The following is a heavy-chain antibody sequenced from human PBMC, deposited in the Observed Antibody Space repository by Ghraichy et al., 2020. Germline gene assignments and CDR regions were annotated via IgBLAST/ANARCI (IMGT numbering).Heavy chain of an antibody. Sequence: GGSLRLSCAASGFNFNNAWMSWVRQAPGKGLEWVGRIKSNADGGTTDYAAPVKGRFTISRDDSKNTLYLQMNSLTTEDTAVYYCLFPLRWELTADYWGQGTLVTVSS. CDR2: IKSNADGGTT. CDR3: LFPLRWELTADY. J-gene: IGHJ4*02. V-gene: IGHV3-15*01. D-gene: IGHD4-23*01. CDR1: GFNFNNAW.